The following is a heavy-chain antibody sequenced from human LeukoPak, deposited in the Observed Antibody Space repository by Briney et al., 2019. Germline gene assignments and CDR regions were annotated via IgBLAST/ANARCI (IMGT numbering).Heavy chain of an antibody. CDR2: TYYRSKWYN. V-gene: IGHV6-1*01. Sequence: SQTLSLTCAISGDSVSSNSAAWNWIRQSPSRGLEWLGRTYYRSKWYNDYAVSVKSRITINPDTSKNQFSLQLNSVTPEDTAVYYCARVLEDSSGWFGYYFDYWGQGTLVTVSS. J-gene: IGHJ4*02. CDR1: GDSVSSNSAA. D-gene: IGHD6-19*01. CDR3: ARVLEDSSGWFGYYFDY.